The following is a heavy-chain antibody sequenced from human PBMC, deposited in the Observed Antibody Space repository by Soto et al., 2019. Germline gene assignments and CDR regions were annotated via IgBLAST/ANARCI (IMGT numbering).Heavy chain of an antibody. V-gene: IGHV4-59*08. CDR1: GGSISSYY. D-gene: IGHD3-9*01. J-gene: IGHJ5*02. CDR3: ARGIFDWYNWFDP. CDR2: IYYSGST. Sequence: SETLSLTCTVSGGSISSYYCSWIRQPPGKGLEWIGYIYYSGSTNYNPSLKSRVTISVDTSKNQFSLKLSSVTAADTAVYNCARGIFDWYNWFDPWGQGTLVPVSP.